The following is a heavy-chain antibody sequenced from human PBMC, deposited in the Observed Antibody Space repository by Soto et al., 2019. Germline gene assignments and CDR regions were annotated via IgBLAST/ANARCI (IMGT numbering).Heavy chain of an antibody. CDR3: VRIRYQLPSSVLWLDP. J-gene: IGHJ5*02. V-gene: IGHV4-34*01. D-gene: IGHD3-16*01. CDR2: INHVGGT. Sequence: SDTLSLTCAVYGCFLSESYWTWIRPPPGKGLEWIGEINHVGGTNYNPSLKSRVTMSVDTSQNQFSLRLISVTAADTAMYFCVRIRYQLPSSVLWLDPWGQGTLVTVSS. CDR1: GCFLSESY.